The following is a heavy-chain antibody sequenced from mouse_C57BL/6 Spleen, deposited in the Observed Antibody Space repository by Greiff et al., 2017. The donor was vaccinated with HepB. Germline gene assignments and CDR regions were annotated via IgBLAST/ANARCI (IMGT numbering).Heavy chain of an antibody. Sequence: QVQLKQPGAELVKPGASVKLSCKASGYTFTSYWMHWVKQSPGRGLEWIGRIDPNSGGTKYNEKFKSKGTLTVDKPSSTAYMQLSSLPSEDSAVYYCAINYYGGSWRYFDVWGTGTTVTVSS. J-gene: IGHJ1*03. D-gene: IGHD1-1*01. CDR1: GYTFTSYW. V-gene: IGHV1-72*01. CDR2: IDPNSGGT. CDR3: AINYYGGSWRYFDV.